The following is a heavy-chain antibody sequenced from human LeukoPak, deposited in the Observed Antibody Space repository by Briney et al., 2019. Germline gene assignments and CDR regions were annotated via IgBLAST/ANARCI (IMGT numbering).Heavy chain of an antibody. D-gene: IGHD3-16*01. CDR3: ARWGRGFDP. Sequence: ASVKVSCKASGGTFSSYAISWVRQAPGQGLEWMGIINPSGGSTSYAQKFQGRVTMTRDTSTSTVYMELSSLRSEDTAVYYCARWGRGFDPWGQGTLVTVSS. J-gene: IGHJ5*02. V-gene: IGHV1-46*01. CDR2: INPSGGST. CDR1: GGTFSSYA.